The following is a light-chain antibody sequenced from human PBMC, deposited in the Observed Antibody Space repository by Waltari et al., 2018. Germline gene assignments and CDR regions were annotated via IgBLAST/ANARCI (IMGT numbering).Light chain of an antibody. CDR1: QSISSY. V-gene: IGKV1-39*01. Sequence: DIQMTQSPSSLSASVGARVTITCRASQSISSYLNWYQQKPGKAPKLLIYAASSLQSGGPSRFSGSGSGTDFTLTISSLQPEDFATYYCQQSYSTPPLTFGGGTKVEIK. CDR3: QQSYSTPPLT. CDR2: AAS. J-gene: IGKJ4*01.